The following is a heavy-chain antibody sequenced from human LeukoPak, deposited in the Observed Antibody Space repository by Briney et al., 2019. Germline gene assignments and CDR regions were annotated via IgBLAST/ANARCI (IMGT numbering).Heavy chain of an antibody. V-gene: IGHV4-61*02. CDR3: VRLDAAAGRYLQFYY. D-gene: IGHD5-24*01. CDR2: IYTSGST. J-gene: IGHJ4*02. Sequence: SSETLSLTCTVSGGSISSGSYYWSWIRQPAGKGLEWIGRIYTSGSTNYNPSLKSRVTISVDTSKNQFSLKLSSVTAADTAVYYCVRLDAAAGRYLQFYYWGQGTLVTVSS. CDR1: GGSISSGSYY.